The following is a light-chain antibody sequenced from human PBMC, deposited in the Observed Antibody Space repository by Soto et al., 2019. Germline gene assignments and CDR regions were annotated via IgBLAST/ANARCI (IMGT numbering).Light chain of an antibody. Sequence: QSALTQPASVSGSPGQSITISCTGTSSDVGGYNYVSWYQQHPGKAPKLMIYEGSKRPSGVSNRFSGSKSGNTASLRISGLQAEDEADYYCCSYTGSSRVFGGGTKVTVL. J-gene: IGLJ2*01. CDR1: SSDVGGYNY. CDR2: EGS. CDR3: CSYTGSSRV. V-gene: IGLV2-23*01.